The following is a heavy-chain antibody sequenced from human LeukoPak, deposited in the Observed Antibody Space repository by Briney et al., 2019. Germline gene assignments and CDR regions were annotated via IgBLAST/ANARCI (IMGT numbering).Heavy chain of an antibody. CDR1: GGSFSGHY. J-gene: IGHJ4*02. CDR3: ARVWRSS. D-gene: IGHD3-16*01. CDR2: INHSGST. V-gene: IGHV4-34*01. Sequence: SETLSLTCAVYGGSFSGHYWSWIRQPPGKGLEWIGEINHSGSTNYNPSLKSRVTISVDTSKNQFSLKLSPVTAADTAVYYWARVWRSSWGQGTLVTVSS.